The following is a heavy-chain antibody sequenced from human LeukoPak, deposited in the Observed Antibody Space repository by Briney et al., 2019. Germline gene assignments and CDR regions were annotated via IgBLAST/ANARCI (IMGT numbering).Heavy chain of an antibody. Sequence: ASVKVSCKASGYTFTSYGISGVRQAPGQGLEWMGWISAYNGNTNYAQKLQGRVTMTTDTSTSTAYMELRSLRSDDTAVYYCARENRYSSGWGYYYYYYMDVWGKGTTVTISS. V-gene: IGHV1-18*01. CDR2: ISAYNGNT. CDR3: ARENRYSSGWGYYYYYYMDV. D-gene: IGHD6-19*01. CDR1: GYTFTSYG. J-gene: IGHJ6*03.